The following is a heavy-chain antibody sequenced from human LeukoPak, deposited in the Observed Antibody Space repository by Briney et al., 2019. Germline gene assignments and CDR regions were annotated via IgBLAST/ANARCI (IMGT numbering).Heavy chain of an antibody. CDR2: IYYSEST. J-gene: IGHJ6*03. Sequence: SETLSHTCTVSRGSIGSSSYYWGWIRQPPGKGLNWTGSIYYSESTYYNPSLKSRVTISVDTSRDQFSLKLSSVTAADTAVYYCARDQGQGRIYYYYYYMDVWGKGPRSPSP. CDR3: ARDQGQGRIYYYYYYMDV. CDR1: RGSIGSSSYY. V-gene: IGHV4-39*07.